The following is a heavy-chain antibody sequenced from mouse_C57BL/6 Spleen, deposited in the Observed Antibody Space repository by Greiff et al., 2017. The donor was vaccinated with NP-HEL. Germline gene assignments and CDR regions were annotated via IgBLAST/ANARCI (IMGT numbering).Heavy chain of an antibody. V-gene: IGHV1-55*01. CDR1: GYTFTSYW. CDR3: ARCPVVANAMDD. D-gene: IGHD1-1*01. CDR2: IYPGSGST. J-gene: IGHJ4*01. Sequence: QVQLQQPGAELVKPGASVKMSCKASGYTFTSYWITWVKQRPGQGLEWIGDIYPGSGSTNYNEKFKSKATLTVDTSSSTAYMQLSSLTSEDSAVYYCARCPVVANAMDDWGQGTSVTVSS.